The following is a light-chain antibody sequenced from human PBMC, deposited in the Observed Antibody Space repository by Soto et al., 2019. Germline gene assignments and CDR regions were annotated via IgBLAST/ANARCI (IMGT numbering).Light chain of an antibody. V-gene: IGLV2-11*01. CDR2: DVS. CDR1: SSDLGGYNF. J-gene: IGLJ3*02. CDR3: CSSAGGYTWV. Sequence: QSALTQPRSVSGSPGQSVTISCTGTSSDLGGYNFVSWYQHHPGKAPKLMIYDVSKRPSGVPDRFSGSKSSNTASLTIYGLPDEDEEDYYCCSSAGGYTWVFGGGTKLTVL.